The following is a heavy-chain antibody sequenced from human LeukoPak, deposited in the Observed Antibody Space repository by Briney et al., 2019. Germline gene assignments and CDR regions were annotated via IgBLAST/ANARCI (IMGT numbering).Heavy chain of an antibody. V-gene: IGHV3-30*04. Sequence: GGSLRLSCAASGFTLSSHAIHWVRQAPGKGLEWVALISYDGNIKYHADSVKGRFTISRDNSKNTLYLQMNRLRAEDTAVYYCAKDGYNSGYWGQGTLVTVSS. CDR2: ISYDGNIK. D-gene: IGHD5-24*01. CDR1: GFTLSSHA. CDR3: AKDGYNSGY. J-gene: IGHJ4*02.